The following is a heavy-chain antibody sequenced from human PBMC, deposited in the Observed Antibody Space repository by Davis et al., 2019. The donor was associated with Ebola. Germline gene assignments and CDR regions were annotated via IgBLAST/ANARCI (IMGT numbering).Heavy chain of an antibody. CDR2: IYSGDSDT. D-gene: IGHD6-13*01. Sequence: GESLKISCQGTGYKFSNYWIAWVRQMPGKGLEWMGIIYSGDSDTRYRPSFEGQVTISVDRSINTAYLQWSSLKASDSAMYYCARQEALYGSIDNWGQGTLVTVSS. V-gene: IGHV5-51*01. CDR1: GYKFSNYW. J-gene: IGHJ4*02. CDR3: ARQEALYGSIDN.